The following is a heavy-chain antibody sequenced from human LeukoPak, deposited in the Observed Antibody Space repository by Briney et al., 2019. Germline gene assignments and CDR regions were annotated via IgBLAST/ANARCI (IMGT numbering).Heavy chain of an antibody. CDR3: AREPTYYYDSSGYP. J-gene: IGHJ5*02. V-gene: IGHV4-59*01. D-gene: IGHD3-22*01. CDR1: SDSISTYY. CDR2: MYYNGTT. Sequence: SETLSLTCTVSSDSISTYYWSWIRQPPGKGLEWIGYMYYNGTTNYNPSLKSRVTISVGTPKNQFSLKLSSVTAADTAVYYCAREPTYYYDSSGYPWGQGTLVTVSS.